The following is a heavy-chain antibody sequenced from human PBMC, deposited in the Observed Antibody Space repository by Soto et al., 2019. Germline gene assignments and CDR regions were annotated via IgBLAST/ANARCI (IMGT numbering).Heavy chain of an antibody. D-gene: IGHD3-9*01. CDR3: ARVLDHYDILTGYQYYFDY. J-gene: IGHJ4*02. CDR1: GGSIRSYY. CDR2: IYYSGST. Sequence: PSETLSLTCTVSGGSIRSYYRSWIRQPPGKGLEWIGYIYYSGSTNYNPSLKSRVTISVDTSKNQFSLKLSSVTAADTAVYYCARVLDHYDILTGYQYYFDYWGQGTLVTVSS. V-gene: IGHV4-59*01.